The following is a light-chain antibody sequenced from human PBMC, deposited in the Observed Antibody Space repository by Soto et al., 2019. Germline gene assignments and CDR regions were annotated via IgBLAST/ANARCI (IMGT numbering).Light chain of an antibody. V-gene: IGLV2-23*01. CDR3: CLYVGGRTYV. J-gene: IGLJ1*01. Sequence: SVLTQPSSVSXYPGQSLSISCTGTVGLVSWYQQHPGKVPKLIIYDDTKRPSGVSSRFSGSKSGKTASLTISGIQTEDEADYYCCLYVGGRTYVFGTWTKVTVL. CDR2: DDT. CDR1: VGL.